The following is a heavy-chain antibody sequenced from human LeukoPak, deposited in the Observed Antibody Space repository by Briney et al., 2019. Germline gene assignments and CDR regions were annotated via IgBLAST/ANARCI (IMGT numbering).Heavy chain of an antibody. Sequence: PSQTLSLTCTVSGGSISSGGYYWSWIRQHPGKGLEWIGYIYYSGSTYYNPSLKSRVTISVDTSKNQFSLKLSSVTAADTAVYYCARSSVDYYGSGMNWFDPWGQGTLVTVSS. D-gene: IGHD3-10*01. V-gene: IGHV4-31*03. CDR2: IYYSGST. CDR3: ARSSVDYYGSGMNWFDP. J-gene: IGHJ5*02. CDR1: GGSISSGGYY.